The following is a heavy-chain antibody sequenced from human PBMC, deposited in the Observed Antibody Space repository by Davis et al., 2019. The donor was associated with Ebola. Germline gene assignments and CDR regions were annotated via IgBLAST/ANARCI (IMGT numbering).Heavy chain of an antibody. CDR3: AKWDCSGGSCYGMDV. CDR1: GFTFSDYY. D-gene: IGHD2-15*01. Sequence: PGGSLRLSCAASGFTFSDYYMSWVRQAPGKGLEWVSAISGSGGSTYYADSVKGRFTISRDNSKNTLYLQMNSLRAEDTAVYYCAKWDCSGGSCYGMDVWGQGTTVTVSS. J-gene: IGHJ6*02. CDR2: ISGSGGST. V-gene: IGHV3-23*01.